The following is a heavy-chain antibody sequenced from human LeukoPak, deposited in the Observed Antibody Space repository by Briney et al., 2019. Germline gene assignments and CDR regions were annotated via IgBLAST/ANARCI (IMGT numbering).Heavy chain of an antibody. J-gene: IGHJ4*02. V-gene: IGHV3-74*01. CDR1: GFTFSSYW. D-gene: IGHD6-19*01. Sequence: PAGGSLRLSCAASGFTFSSYWMHWVRQAPGKGLVWVSRINSDGGSTSYADSVKGRFTISRDNAKNTLYLQMNGLRAEDTAVYYCASLRAAVAGTGIIGWGQGTLVTVSS. CDR3: ASLRAAVAGTGIIG. CDR2: INSDGGST.